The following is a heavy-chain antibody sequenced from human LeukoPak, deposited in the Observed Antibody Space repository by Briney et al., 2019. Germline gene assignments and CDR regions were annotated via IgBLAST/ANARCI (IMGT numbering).Heavy chain of an antibody. D-gene: IGHD1-14*01. Sequence: PRRSLRLSCAASGFTFSSYGMHWVRQAPGKGLGWVAVISYVGSNKYYGDSVKGRFTISSDNSKNTLYLQMNSLRAEDTAVYYCAKCRYLPLPDYWGQGTLVTVSS. J-gene: IGHJ4*02. V-gene: IGHV3-30*18. CDR3: AKCRYLPLPDY. CDR1: GFTFSSYG. CDR2: ISYVGSNK.